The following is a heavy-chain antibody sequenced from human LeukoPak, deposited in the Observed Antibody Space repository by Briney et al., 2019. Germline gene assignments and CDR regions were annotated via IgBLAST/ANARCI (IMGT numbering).Heavy chain of an antibody. CDR2: IIPILGIA. D-gene: IGHD3-10*01. V-gene: IGHV1-69*04. CDR3: ARTATSADQLWFGELLYDNWFDP. CDR1: GGTFSSYA. J-gene: IGHJ5*02. Sequence: GAPVKVSCKASGGTFSSYAISWVRQAPGQGLEWMGRIIPILGIANYAQKFQGRVTITADKSTSTAYMELSSLRSEDTAVYYCARTATSADQLWFGELLYDNWFDPWGQGTLVTVSS.